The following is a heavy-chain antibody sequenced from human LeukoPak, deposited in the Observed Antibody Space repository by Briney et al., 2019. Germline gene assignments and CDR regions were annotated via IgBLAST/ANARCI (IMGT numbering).Heavy chain of an antibody. CDR2: IKSKTDGGTT. D-gene: IGHD3-3*01. J-gene: IGHJ4*02. CDR3: TTGFKYYDFWSGYYESYGAY. V-gene: IGHV3-15*01. CDR1: GFTFSSYS. Sequence: PGGSLRLSCAASGFTFSSYSMNWVRQAPGKGLEWVGRIKSKTDGGTTDYAAPVKGRFTISRDDSKNTLYLQMNSLKTEDTAVYYCTTGFKYYDFWSGYYESYGAYWGQGTLVTVSS.